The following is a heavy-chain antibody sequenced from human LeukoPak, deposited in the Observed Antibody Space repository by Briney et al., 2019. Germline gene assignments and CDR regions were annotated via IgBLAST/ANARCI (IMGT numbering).Heavy chain of an antibody. D-gene: IGHD6-19*01. Sequence: PGGSLRLSCAASGFTFNRYSMNWVRQAPGKGLEWIGNIYYSGSTYYNPSLKSRVTISVDTSKNQFSLKLSSVTAADTAVYYCAREVAGTPWIDYWGQGTLVTVSS. V-gene: IGHV4-59*04. CDR2: IYYSGST. CDR1: GFTFNRYSMN. J-gene: IGHJ4*02. CDR3: AREVAGTPWIDY.